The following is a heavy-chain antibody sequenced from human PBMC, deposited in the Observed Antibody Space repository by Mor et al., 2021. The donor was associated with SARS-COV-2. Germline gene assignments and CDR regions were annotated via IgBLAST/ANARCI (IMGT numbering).Heavy chain of an antibody. D-gene: IGHD1-1*01. J-gene: IGHJ4*02. V-gene: IGHV4-34*01. CDR3: ARAGGYSDYFDY. Sequence: SRVTISVDTSKNQFSLKLSSVTAADTAVYYCARAGGYSDYFDYWGQGTLVTVSS.